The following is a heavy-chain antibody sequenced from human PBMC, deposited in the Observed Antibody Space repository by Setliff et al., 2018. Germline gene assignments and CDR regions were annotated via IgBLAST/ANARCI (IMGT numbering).Heavy chain of an antibody. J-gene: IGHJ4*02. Sequence: PGGSLRLSCAASGFTFSGFSMHWVRQAPGKGLEWVSRIHSDGTTTAYADSVRGRVTISRDNAKNTLYLQMNSLRAEDTAMYFCARDRGGGLYDYWGQGTLVTVSS. D-gene: IGHD3-16*01. CDR3: ARDRGGGLYDY. V-gene: IGHV3-74*01. CDR2: IHSDGTTT. CDR1: GFTFSGFS.